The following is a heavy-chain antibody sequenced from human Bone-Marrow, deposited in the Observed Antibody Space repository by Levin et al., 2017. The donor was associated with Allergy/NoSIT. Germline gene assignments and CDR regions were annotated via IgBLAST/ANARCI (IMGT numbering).Heavy chain of an antibody. Sequence: PSQTLSLTCAVSGGSIRNFYWTWIRQTPGVGLEWIGHVHYTGSSTYNPSLTTRFTISVDTSRNQFSLSLRSLSSADTAVYYCARGAGYGDYFDSWGQGTLVTVSS. CDR3: ARGAGYGDYFDS. D-gene: IGHD4-17*01. V-gene: IGHV4-59*01. CDR1: GGSIRNFY. CDR2: VHYTGSS. J-gene: IGHJ4*02.